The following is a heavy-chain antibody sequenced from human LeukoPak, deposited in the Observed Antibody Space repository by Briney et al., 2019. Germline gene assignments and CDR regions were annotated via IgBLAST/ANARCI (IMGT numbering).Heavy chain of an antibody. CDR1: GGSISSSGYY. Sequence: SETLSLTCTVSGGSISSSGYYWSWIRLHPGKGLEWIGYIYYSGSTNYNPSLKSRVTISVDTSKNQFSLMLSSVTAADTAVYYCARGYDSSAYYPFNYWGQGTPVTVSS. V-gene: IGHV4-61*08. CDR2: IYYSGST. D-gene: IGHD3-22*01. CDR3: ARGYDSSAYYPFNY. J-gene: IGHJ4*02.